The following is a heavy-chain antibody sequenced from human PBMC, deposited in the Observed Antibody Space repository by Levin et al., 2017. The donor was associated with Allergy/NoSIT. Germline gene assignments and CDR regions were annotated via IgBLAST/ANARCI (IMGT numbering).Heavy chain of an antibody. D-gene: IGHD3-10*01. V-gene: IGHV4-30-2*01. CDR3: ARDSRGSALPFDV. J-gene: IGHJ3*01. CDR1: GGSISSDGFS. Sequence: SQTLSLTCAVSGGSISSDGFSWSWIRQPPGKGLEWIGYIYHSGSTYYNPSLKSRVTISVDRSKNQFSLKLTSVTAADTAVYYCARDSRGSALPFDVWGRGTMVTVSS. CDR2: IYHSGST.